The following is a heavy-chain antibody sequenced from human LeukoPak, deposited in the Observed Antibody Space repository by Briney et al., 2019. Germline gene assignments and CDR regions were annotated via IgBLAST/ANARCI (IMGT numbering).Heavy chain of an antibody. Sequence: GGSLRLSCAASGFTFSSYAMHWVRQAPGKGLEWVAVISYDGSNKYYADSVKGRFTISRDNSKNTLYLQMNSLRAEDTAVYYCAKTGLSTVNTHFDYWGQGTLVTVSS. V-gene: IGHV3-30-3*02. CDR2: ISYDGSNK. D-gene: IGHD4-17*01. CDR3: AKTGLSTVNTHFDY. CDR1: GFTFSSYA. J-gene: IGHJ4*02.